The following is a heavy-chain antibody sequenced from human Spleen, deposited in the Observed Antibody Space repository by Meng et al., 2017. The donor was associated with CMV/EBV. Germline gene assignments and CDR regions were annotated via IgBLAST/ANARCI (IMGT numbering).Heavy chain of an antibody. D-gene: IGHD3-9*01. J-gene: IGHJ4*02. CDR1: GFTFSNYA. CDR3: AKLRYGYFDY. Sequence: GESLKISCAASGFTFSNYAMSWVRQAPGTGLDCISPIIGSGDTTYYADSVKGRFSISRDNSKNTLDLQMNSLRVEDTAIYYCAKLRYGYFDYWGQGILVTVSS. CDR2: IIGSGDTT. V-gene: IGHV3-23*01.